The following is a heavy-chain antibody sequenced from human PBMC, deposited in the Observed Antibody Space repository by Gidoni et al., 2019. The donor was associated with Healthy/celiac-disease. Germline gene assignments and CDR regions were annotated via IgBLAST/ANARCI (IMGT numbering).Heavy chain of an antibody. CDR3: ARGSYGDSRYYFDY. J-gene: IGHJ4*02. V-gene: IGHV1-69*01. CDR1: GGYFSSYA. CDR2: IIPIFGTA. D-gene: IGHD4-17*01. Sequence: QVQLLQSGAAVATPGSSVQLPCNASGGYFSSYATSWVRQAPGQGLEWMGGIIPIFGTANYAQKFQGRVTITADESTSTAYMELSSLRSEDTAVYYCARGSYGDSRYYFDYWGQGTLVTVSS.